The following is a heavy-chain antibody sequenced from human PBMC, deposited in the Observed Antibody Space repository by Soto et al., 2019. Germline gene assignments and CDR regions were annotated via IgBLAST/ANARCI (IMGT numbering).Heavy chain of an antibody. CDR1: GYSISSGYY. J-gene: IGHJ4*02. Sequence: SETLSLTCAVSGYSISSGYYWGWIRQPPGKGLEWIGSIYHSGSTYYNPSLKSRVTISVDTSKNQFSLKLSSVTAADTAVYFCARDHHSFYDTSGYYPYFDYWGQGTLVTVSS. D-gene: IGHD3-22*01. CDR3: ARDHHSFYDTSGYYPYFDY. CDR2: IYHSGST. V-gene: IGHV4-38-2*02.